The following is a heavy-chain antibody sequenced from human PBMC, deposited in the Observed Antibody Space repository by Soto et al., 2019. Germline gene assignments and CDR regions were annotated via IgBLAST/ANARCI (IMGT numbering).Heavy chain of an antibody. Sequence: EVQLLESGGGLVQPGGSLRLSCAASGFTFSGYAMSWVRQAPGKGLEWVSVISVSGGSTYYADSLTGQFTIFSDNSKKTVYLQMNSRRVEDTAVYYGAKDFAQRHKITYFEYWGQGTLVTVSS. CDR3: AKDFAQRHKITYFEY. D-gene: IGHD1-20*01. V-gene: IGHV3-23*01. CDR1: GFTFSGYA. J-gene: IGHJ4*02. CDR2: ISVSGGST.